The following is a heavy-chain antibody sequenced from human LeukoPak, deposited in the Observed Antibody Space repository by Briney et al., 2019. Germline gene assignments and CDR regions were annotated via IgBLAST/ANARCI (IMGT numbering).Heavy chain of an antibody. D-gene: IGHD1-26*01. Sequence: SETLSLTCTVSGGSISSYYWSWIRQPSGKGLEWIGYIYYSGSTNYNPSLKSRVTISVGTSKNQFSLKLSSVTAADTAVYYCARDYSGSYYGYFDLWGRGTLVTVSS. J-gene: IGHJ2*01. CDR1: GGSISSYY. CDR3: ARDYSGSYYGYFDL. CDR2: IYYSGST. V-gene: IGHV4-59*01.